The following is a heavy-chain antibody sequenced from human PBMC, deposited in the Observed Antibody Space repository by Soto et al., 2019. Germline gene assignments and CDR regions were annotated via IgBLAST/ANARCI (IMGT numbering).Heavy chain of an antibody. D-gene: IGHD2-2*01. J-gene: IGHJ5*02. CDR2: FYYSGST. Sequence: SETLSLTCTVSGASISSYYWSWIRQPPGKGLEWIGYFYYSGSTYYSPSLKSRVTISVDRSKNQFSLKLSSVTAADTAVYYCARVPDRWGQGTLVTVSS. CDR3: ARVPDR. V-gene: IGHV4-59*12. CDR1: GASISSYY.